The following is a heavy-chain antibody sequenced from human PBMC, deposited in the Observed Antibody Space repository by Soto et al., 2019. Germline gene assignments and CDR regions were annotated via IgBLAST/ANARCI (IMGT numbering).Heavy chain of an antibody. CDR3: ASSGSYSRAGIFDY. V-gene: IGHV4-59*01. CDR1: GGSISSYY. CDR2: IYYSGST. Sequence: PSETLSLTCSVSGGSISSYYWSWIRQPPGKGLEWIGYIYYSGSTNYNPSLKSRVTISVDTSKNQFSLKLSSVTAADTAVYYCASSGSYSRAGIFDYWGKGTPVTVSS. J-gene: IGHJ4*02. D-gene: IGHD1-26*01.